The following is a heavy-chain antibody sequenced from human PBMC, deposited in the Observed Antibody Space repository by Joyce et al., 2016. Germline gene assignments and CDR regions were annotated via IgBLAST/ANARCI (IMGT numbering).Heavy chain of an antibody. V-gene: IGHV3-53*01. CDR1: GFTVSGNY. Sequence: EVQLVESGGGLIQPGGSLRLSCAASGFTVSGNYMSWVRQAPVKGLEWFSFIYSGGSTYYADSVKGRFTISRDNSKNTLDLQMNSLRAEDTAVYYCASQYQHRYYYYGMDVWGQGTTVTVSS. CDR3: ASQYQHRYYYYGMDV. CDR2: IYSGGST. J-gene: IGHJ6*02. D-gene: IGHD3-3*02.